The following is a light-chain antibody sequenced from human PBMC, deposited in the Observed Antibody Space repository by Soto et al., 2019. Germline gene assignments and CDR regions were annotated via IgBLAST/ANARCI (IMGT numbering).Light chain of an antibody. Sequence: EIVLTQSPGTLSLSPGERATLSCRASQRVSSSYLAWYQQKPGQAPRLLIYGASSRATGIPDRFSGSGSGTDFTLTIIRLEPEDVAVYYCQQYSSSPYFSQGTRLEI. J-gene: IGKJ5*01. V-gene: IGKV3-20*01. CDR1: QRVSSSY. CDR3: QQYSSSPY. CDR2: GAS.